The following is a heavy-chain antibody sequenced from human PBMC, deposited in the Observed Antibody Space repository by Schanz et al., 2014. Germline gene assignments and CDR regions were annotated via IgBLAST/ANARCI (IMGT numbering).Heavy chain of an antibody. D-gene: IGHD5-12*01. CDR1: GFTVSSNH. Sequence: EGQLAESGGGLVQPGGSLRLSCAVSGFTVSSNHMSWVRQAPGKGLEWVSVIYSGIGAYYADSVEGRFTISRDNSRNTLYLQMISLRTEDAAVYYVASPSGYSDYGTYFDFWGQGTLVTVSS. CDR3: ASPSGYSDYGTYFDF. J-gene: IGHJ4*02. CDR2: IYSGIGA. V-gene: IGHV3-66*02.